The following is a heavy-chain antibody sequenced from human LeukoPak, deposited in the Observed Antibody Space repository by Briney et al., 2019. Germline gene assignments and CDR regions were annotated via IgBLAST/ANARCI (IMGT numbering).Heavy chain of an antibody. CDR3: ARGHYYSIY. V-gene: IGHV3-74*01. CDR1: GFTFSSYW. CDR2: INSDGSST. J-gene: IGHJ4*02. Sequence: GGSLRLSCAASGFTFSSYWMHWVRQAPGKGLVWVSRINSDGSSTSYADSVKGRFTISRDNAKNSLDLQMNNLRAEDTAVYFCARGHYYSIYWGLGTLVTVSS.